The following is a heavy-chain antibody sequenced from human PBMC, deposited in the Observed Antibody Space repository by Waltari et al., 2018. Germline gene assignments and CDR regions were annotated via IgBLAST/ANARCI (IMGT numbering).Heavy chain of an antibody. CDR3: ARREHDYDYVGGSYRRVIDTFDI. V-gene: IGHV5-51*03. D-gene: IGHD3-16*02. J-gene: IGHJ3*02. Sequence: EVRLVQSGAEVKKPGESLKISCKGSGDKFSTYCIGWWRQMPGKGLEWMGIIYVGDSETRYSPSFRGQVTMSADKSITTAYLQWSSLKASDTAMYYCARREHDYDYVGGSYRRVIDTFDIWGQGTRVTVSS. CDR2: IYVGDSET. CDR1: GDKFSTYC.